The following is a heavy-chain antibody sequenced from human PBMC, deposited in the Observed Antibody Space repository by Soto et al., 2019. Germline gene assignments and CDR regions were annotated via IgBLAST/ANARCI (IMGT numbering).Heavy chain of an antibody. D-gene: IGHD3-22*01. Sequence: SETLSLTCTVSGGSLSSGGYYWSWIRQHPGKGLAWIGYIYYSGSTYYNPSLKSRVTISVDTSKNQFSLKLRSVTAADTAVYYCARGPHSSGYRNNWFDPWGQGTLVTVSS. V-gene: IGHV4-31*03. CDR2: IYYSGST. CDR3: ARGPHSSGYRNNWFDP. CDR1: GGSLSSGGYY. J-gene: IGHJ5*02.